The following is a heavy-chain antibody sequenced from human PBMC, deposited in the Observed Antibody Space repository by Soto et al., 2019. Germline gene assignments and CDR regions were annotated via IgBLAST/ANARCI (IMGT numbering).Heavy chain of an antibody. CDR2: IYPGDSDT. D-gene: IGHD6-13*01. Sequence: PGESLKIFCKGSGYSFTSYWIGWVRQMPGKGLEWMGIIYPGDSDTRYSPSFQGQVTISADKSISTAYLQWSSLKASDTAMYYCARPRYSSSWYSAFDIWGQGTMVTVSS. CDR1: GYSFTSYW. CDR3: ARPRYSSSWYSAFDI. J-gene: IGHJ3*02. V-gene: IGHV5-51*01.